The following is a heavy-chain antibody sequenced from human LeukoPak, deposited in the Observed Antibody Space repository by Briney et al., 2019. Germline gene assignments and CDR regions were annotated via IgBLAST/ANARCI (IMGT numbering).Heavy chain of an antibody. Sequence: GGSLRLSCAASGFTFSGHSMTWVRQAPGKGLEWVSAISGSGGSTYYADSVKGRFTISRDNSKNTLYLQMNSLRAEDTAVYYCAKDYYDILTGYHYWGQGTLVTVSS. CDR1: GFTFSGHS. CDR3: AKDYYDILTGYHY. CDR2: ISGSGGST. D-gene: IGHD3-9*01. V-gene: IGHV3-23*01. J-gene: IGHJ4*02.